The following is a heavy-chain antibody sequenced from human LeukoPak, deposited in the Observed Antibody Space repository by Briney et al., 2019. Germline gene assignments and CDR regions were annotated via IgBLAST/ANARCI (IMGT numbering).Heavy chain of an antibody. D-gene: IGHD3-22*01. Sequence: ASVKVSCKASGYTFTSYGISWVRQAPGQGLEWMGWMNPNSGNTGYAQKFQGRVTMTRNTSISTAYMELSSLRSEDTAVYYCARGQDSSGYYYVYYYYYGMDVWGQGTTVTVSS. J-gene: IGHJ6*02. CDR3: ARGQDSSGYYYVYYYYYGMDV. CDR1: GYTFTSYG. V-gene: IGHV1-8*02. CDR2: MNPNSGNT.